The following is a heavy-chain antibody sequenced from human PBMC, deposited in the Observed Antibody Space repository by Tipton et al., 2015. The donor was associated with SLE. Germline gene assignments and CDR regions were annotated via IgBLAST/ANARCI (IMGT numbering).Heavy chain of an antibody. V-gene: IGHV4-59*01. CDR1: GDSISNYY. CDR2: FYYSGST. CDR3: ARDQMGLGI. D-gene: IGHD5-24*01. Sequence: TLSLTCTVSGDSISNYYWSWIRQPPGKGLEWIGYFYYSGSTNYNPSLKSRVTISADTSKNQFSLRLSSVTPADTAVYYCARDQMGLGIWGQGTMVTVSS. J-gene: IGHJ3*02.